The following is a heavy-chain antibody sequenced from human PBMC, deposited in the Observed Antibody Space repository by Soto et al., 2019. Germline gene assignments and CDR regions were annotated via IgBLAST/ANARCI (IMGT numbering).Heavy chain of an antibody. CDR1: GGSFSGYY. J-gene: IGHJ4*02. CDR2: INHSGST. CDR3: AREGYCSGGSCYGRPNADY. D-gene: IGHD2-15*01. Sequence: QVQLQQWGAGLLKPSETLSLTCAVYGGSFSGYYWSWIRQPPGKGLEWIGEINHSGSTNYNPSLKSRVTISVDTSKNQFSLKLSSVTAADTAVYCCAREGYCSGGSCYGRPNADYWGQGTLVTVSS. V-gene: IGHV4-34*01.